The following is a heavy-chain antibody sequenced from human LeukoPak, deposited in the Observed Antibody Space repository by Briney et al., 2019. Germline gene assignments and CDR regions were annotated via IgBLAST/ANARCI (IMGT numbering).Heavy chain of an antibody. CDR3: ARDWVGATNFDY. V-gene: IGHV1-69*13. Sequence: SVNVSCMASGGTFSSYAISWVRQAPGQGREWVGWIIPIFGTANYAQKYQGRVTITADESSSEDYMDLSNLRSEDTAVYYCARDWVGATNFDYWGQGTLVTVSS. CDR2: IIPIFGTA. D-gene: IGHD1-26*01. J-gene: IGHJ4*02. CDR1: GGTFSSYA.